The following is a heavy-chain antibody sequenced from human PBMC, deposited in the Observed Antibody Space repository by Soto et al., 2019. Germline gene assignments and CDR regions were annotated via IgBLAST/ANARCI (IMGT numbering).Heavy chain of an antibody. D-gene: IGHD2-2*01. V-gene: IGHV1-46*01. Sequence: ASVKVSCKASGYTCTSYYMHWVRQAPGQGLEWRGIINPSGGSTSYAQKFQGRVTMTRDTSTSTVYMELGSLRSEDTAVYYCARGGLGIVVVPAAQADFDYWGQGTLVTVSS. CDR1: GYTCTSYY. CDR2: INPSGGST. J-gene: IGHJ4*02. CDR3: ARGGLGIVVVPAAQADFDY.